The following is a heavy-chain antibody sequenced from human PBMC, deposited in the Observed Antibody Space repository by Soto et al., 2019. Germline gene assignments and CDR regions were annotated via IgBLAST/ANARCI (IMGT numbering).Heavy chain of an antibody. CDR1: GGSISSYY. J-gene: IGHJ4*02. Sequence: PSETLSLTCTVSGGSISSYYWSWIRQPPGKGLEWIGYIYYSGSTNYNPSLKSRVTISVDTSKNQFSLKLSSVTAADTAVYYCARVTYYDFWSGYDYWGQGTLVTVSS. CDR2: IYYSGST. CDR3: ARVTYYDFWSGYDY. V-gene: IGHV4-59*01. D-gene: IGHD3-3*01.